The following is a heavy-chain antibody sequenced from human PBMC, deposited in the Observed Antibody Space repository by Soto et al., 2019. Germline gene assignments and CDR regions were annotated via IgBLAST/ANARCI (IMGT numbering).Heavy chain of an antibody. CDR2: IYSGGSA. Sequence: GGSLRLSCVASGFTVSTNYMSWVRQGPGKGLEWVSIIYSGGSADYADSVKGRFTISRDDSKNTVYLQMNSLRVEDTAVYYCARGGPNCFTTSCYQRGFDSWGQGTLVTVSS. CDR1: GFTVSTNY. D-gene: IGHD2-2*01. V-gene: IGHV3-66*01. J-gene: IGHJ4*02. CDR3: ARGGPNCFTTSCYQRGFDS.